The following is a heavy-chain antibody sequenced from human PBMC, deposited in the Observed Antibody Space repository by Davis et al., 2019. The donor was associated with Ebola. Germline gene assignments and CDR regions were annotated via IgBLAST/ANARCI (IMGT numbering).Heavy chain of an antibody. J-gene: IGHJ4*02. V-gene: IGHV3-7*01. CDR2: IKQDGSER. D-gene: IGHD1-1*01. CDR3: ARQRYSDY. Sequence: GESLKISCAASGFSFSSYWMTWVRQAPGKGLEWVASIKQDGSERQYVDSVKGRFSISRDNAKNSVYLQMNSLRVEDTAVYYCARQRYSDYWGQGTQVTVSS. CDR1: GFSFSSYW.